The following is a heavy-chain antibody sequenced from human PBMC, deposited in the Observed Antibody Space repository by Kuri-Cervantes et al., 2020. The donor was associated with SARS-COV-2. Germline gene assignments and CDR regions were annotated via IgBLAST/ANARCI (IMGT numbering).Heavy chain of an antibody. J-gene: IGHJ4*02. CDR1: GYTFTNYG. D-gene: IGHD2-15*01. CDR3: ARGIVVVVAAMGYFDY. CDR2: INGYNDNT. V-gene: IGHV1-18*04. Sequence: ASVKVSCKASGYTFTNYGISWVRQVPGRVLEWMGWINGYNDNTKYAQKLQGRVTMTTDTSTSTTYMELRSLRSDDTAVYYCARGIVVVVAAMGYFDYLGQGTLVTVSS.